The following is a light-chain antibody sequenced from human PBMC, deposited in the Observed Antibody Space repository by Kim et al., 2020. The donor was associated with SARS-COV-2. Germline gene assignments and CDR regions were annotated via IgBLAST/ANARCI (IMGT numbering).Light chain of an antibody. Sequence: GQSITISCTGTSSDGGGYDYVSWYQQHPGKAPKVMIYDVDKRPSGVSNRFSGSKSGNTASLTISGLQAEDEADYFCSSYTISTTWVFGGGTQLTVL. J-gene: IGLJ3*02. CDR2: DVD. V-gene: IGLV2-14*04. CDR1: SSDGGGYDY. CDR3: SSYTISTTWV.